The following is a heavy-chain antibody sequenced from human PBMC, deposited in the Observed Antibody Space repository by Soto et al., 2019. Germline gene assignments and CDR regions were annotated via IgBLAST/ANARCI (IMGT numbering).Heavy chain of an antibody. CDR1: GFTFSSYV. CDR3: VKGRSGYDFDY. D-gene: IGHD5-12*01. J-gene: IGHJ4*02. CDR2: ISGSVSGT. Sequence: GGSLRLSCAASGFTFSSYVMSWVRQAPGKGLEWVSAISGSVSGTYYADSVKGRFTISRDNSKNTLYVQMNSLRAEDTAVYYCVKGRSGYDFDYWGQGTLVTVSS. V-gene: IGHV3-23*01.